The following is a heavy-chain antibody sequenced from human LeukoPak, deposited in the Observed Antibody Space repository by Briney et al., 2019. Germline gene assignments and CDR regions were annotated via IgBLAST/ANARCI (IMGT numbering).Heavy chain of an antibody. Sequence: ASVKVSCKASGYTFTGYYIHWVRQAPGQGLEWLGWINPNSGATRYVQTFQGRVILTTDTSIGTDYMELSSLTPDDTAVYYCARLELRRNYYYSYYMDVWGKGTTVTVFS. V-gene: IGHV1-2*02. CDR2: INPNSGAT. J-gene: IGHJ6*03. CDR1: GYTFTGYY. CDR3: ARLELRRNYYYSYYMDV. D-gene: IGHD1-26*01.